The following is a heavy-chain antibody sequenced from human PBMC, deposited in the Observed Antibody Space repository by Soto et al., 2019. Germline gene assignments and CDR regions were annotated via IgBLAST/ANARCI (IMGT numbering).Heavy chain of an antibody. CDR2: IYYSGST. CDR3: ARHSTVTTDFDY. CDR1: GGSVSSGSYY. Sequence: SETLSLTCTVSGGSVSSGSYYWSWIRQPPGKGLEWIGYIYYSGSTNYNPSLKSRVTISVDTSKNQFSLKLSSVTAADTAVYYCARHSTVTTDFDYWGQGTLVTVSS. V-gene: IGHV4-61*01. J-gene: IGHJ4*02. D-gene: IGHD4-17*01.